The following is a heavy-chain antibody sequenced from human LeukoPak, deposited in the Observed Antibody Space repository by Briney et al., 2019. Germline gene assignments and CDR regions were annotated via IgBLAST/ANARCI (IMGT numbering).Heavy chain of an antibody. CDR1: GSGFTFGNFA. CDR2: ISGSCYYT. CDR3: AKDGSWGDYYFYFYMDV. D-gene: IGHD3-16*01. J-gene: IGHJ6*03. Sequence: PGGSLRLSCEASGSGFTFGNFAMSRVRQAPGKGLEWVSGISGSCYYTYYADSVKGRFTTSRDNSKNTLYIQMNSLRAEDTAVYYCAKDGSWGDYYFYFYMDVWGKGTTVTVSS. V-gene: IGHV3-23*01.